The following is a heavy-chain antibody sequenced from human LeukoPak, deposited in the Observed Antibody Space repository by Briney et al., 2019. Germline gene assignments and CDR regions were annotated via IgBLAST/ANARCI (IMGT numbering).Heavy chain of an antibody. V-gene: IGHV1-2*02. CDR2: INPNSGGT. J-gene: IGHJ6*03. CDR1: GYTFTGYY. Sequence: GASVKVSCKASGYTFTGYYMHWVRQAPGQGLEWMGWINPNSGGTNYAQKFQGRVSMTRDTSISTAYMELSRLRSDDTAVYCCARSMVRGVIISWGMDVWGKGTTVTVSS. CDR3: ARSMVRGVIISWGMDV. D-gene: IGHD3-10*01.